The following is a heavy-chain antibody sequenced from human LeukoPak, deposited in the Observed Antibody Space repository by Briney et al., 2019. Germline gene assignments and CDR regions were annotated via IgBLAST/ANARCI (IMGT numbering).Heavy chain of an antibody. V-gene: IGHV3-66*01. CDR2: INSGGTA. CDR1: GLTVSTNY. D-gene: IGHD6-19*01. J-gene: IGHJ6*02. Sequence: PGGSLRLSCAASGLTVSTNYMTWVRQAPGKGLEWLALINSGGTAFYADSVKARFTISRDTSKNTVYLQMNNLRVDDTAVYFCARDWYTSGWYVPYGMDVWGQGTTVTVSS. CDR3: ARDWYTSGWYVPYGMDV.